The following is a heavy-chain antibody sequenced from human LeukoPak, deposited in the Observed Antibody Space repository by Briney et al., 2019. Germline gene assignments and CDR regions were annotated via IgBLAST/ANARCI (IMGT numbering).Heavy chain of an antibody. D-gene: IGHD3-10*01. CDR2: ISAYNGNT. V-gene: IGHV1-18*01. J-gene: IGHJ4*02. Sequence: GASVKVSCKASAYTFTSYGISWVRQAPGQGLEWMGWISAYNGNTKYAQKLQGRFTMTTDTSTSTAYMEMRSLRFDDTAVYYCARGGSDGSGSYYNALTPFDYWGQGTLVTVSS. CDR3: ARGGSDGSGSYYNALTPFDY. CDR1: AYTFTSYG.